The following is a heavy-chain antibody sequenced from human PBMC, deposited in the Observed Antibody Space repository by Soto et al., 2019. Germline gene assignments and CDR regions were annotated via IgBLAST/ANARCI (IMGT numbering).Heavy chain of an antibody. V-gene: IGHV1-18*01. CDR3: ARDLDGSGNYYTDY. J-gene: IGHJ4*02. CDR1: GYSFPSVG. D-gene: IGHD3-10*01. Sequence: QAQLVQSGAELKKPGASVKVSCKASGYSFPSVGINWVRQAPGQGLEWMGWISPYHSKTFYGQRLQGRVTMTADTATSTAYMELRGLRSDDTAMYYCARDLDGSGNYYTDYWGQGTLVTVSS. CDR2: ISPYHSKT.